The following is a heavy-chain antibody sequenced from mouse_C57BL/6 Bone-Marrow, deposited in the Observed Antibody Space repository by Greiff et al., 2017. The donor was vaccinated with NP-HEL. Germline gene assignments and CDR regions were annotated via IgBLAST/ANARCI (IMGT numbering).Heavy chain of an antibody. V-gene: IGHV1-69*01. CDR2: IDPSDSYT. D-gene: IGHD2-12*01. Sequence: QVQLQQSGAELVMPGASVKLSCKASGYTFTSYWMHWVKQRPGQGLEWIGEIDPSDSYTNYNQKFKGKSTLTVDKSSSTAYMQLSSLTSEDSAVYYCARSGGLLSYAMDYWGQGTSVTVSS. CDR1: GYTFTSYW. CDR3: ARSGGLLSYAMDY. J-gene: IGHJ4*01.